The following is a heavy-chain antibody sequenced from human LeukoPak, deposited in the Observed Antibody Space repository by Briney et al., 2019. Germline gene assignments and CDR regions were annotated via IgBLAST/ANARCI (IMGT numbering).Heavy chain of an antibody. D-gene: IGHD3-22*01. V-gene: IGHV3-23*01. J-gene: IGHJ4*02. Sequence: GGSLRLSCAASGFTFSSYAMTWVRQAPGKGLEWVSAISGSGGSTYYAESVKGRFTISRDNSKNTLYLQMNSLRAEDKAVYHCAKGGYYYDSSLSFDYWGQGTLVTVSS. CDR2: ISGSGGST. CDR1: GFTFSSYA. CDR3: AKGGYYYDSSLSFDY.